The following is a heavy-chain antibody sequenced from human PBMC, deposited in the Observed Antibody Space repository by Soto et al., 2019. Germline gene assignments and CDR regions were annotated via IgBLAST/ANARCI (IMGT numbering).Heavy chain of an antibody. CDR3: AKCKGVGATPDGANC. CDR1: GFTFSNYG. Sequence: EVQVLESGGGLVQPGGSLRLSCAASGFTFSNYGMNWVRQAPGKGLEWVSGVRSDGDTTYNAESVKGRFTVSRDTSKNTVYLQMNRLRAEDTAVYYCAKCKGVGATPDGANCWGQGTLVTVSS. CDR2: VRSDGDTT. J-gene: IGHJ4*02. V-gene: IGHV3-23*01. D-gene: IGHD1-26*01.